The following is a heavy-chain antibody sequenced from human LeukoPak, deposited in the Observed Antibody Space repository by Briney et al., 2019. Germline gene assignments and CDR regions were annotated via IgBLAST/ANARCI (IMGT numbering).Heavy chain of an antibody. CDR3: ARSDYGGNQYYFDY. J-gene: IGHJ4*02. CDR2: IYTSGST. V-gene: IGHV4-4*09. CDR1: GGSISSYY. D-gene: IGHD4-23*01. Sequence: SETLSLTCTVSGGSISSYYWSWIRQPPGEGLEWIGYIYTSGSTNYNPSLKSRVTISVDTSKNQFSLKLSSVTAADTAVYYCARSDYGGNQYYFDYWGQGTLVTVSS.